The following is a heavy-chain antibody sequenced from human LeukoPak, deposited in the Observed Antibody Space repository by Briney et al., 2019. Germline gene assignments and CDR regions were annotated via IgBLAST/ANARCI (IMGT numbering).Heavy chain of an antibody. CDR2: LSHDGNNK. Sequence: PGGSLRLSCAASGFIFSSYAMHWVRQAPDKGLEWVAILSHDGNNKYYTDSVRGRFTISRDNSKNALYLQMNSLRAEDTAVYYCARDKDYVRYYYMDVWGKGTTVTVSS. D-gene: IGHD3-16*01. V-gene: IGHV3-30*04. J-gene: IGHJ6*03. CDR1: GFIFSSYA. CDR3: ARDKDYVRYYYMDV.